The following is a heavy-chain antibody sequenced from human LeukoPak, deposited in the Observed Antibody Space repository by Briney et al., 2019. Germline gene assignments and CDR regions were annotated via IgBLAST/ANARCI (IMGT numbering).Heavy chain of an antibody. CDR3: VLSCDGGAFDI. D-gene: IGHD2-21*02. V-gene: IGHV3-23*01. J-gene: IGHJ3*02. Sequence: GGSLRLSCAASGFTFSTYAMSWVRQAPGKGLEWVSGISGSGGSTYYADSVKGRFTFSRDNSKNTLYLQMDSLRAEDTAVYYCVLSCDGGAFDIWGQGTMVIVSS. CDR2: ISGSGGST. CDR1: GFTFSTYA.